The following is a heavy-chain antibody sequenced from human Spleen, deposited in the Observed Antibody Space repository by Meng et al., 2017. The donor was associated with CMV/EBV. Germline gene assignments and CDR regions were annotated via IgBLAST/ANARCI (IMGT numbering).Heavy chain of an antibody. V-gene: IGHV4-34*01. CDR1: GYY. J-gene: IGHJ5*02. CDR3: ARGRDTTSYFDFWSGYRNWFDP. CDR2: INHSGST. D-gene: IGHD3-3*01. Sequence: GYYWSWSRQPPGKGLEWIGEINHSGSTNYNPSLKSRVTISPDTSKNQFSLKLGSVTAADTAVYYCARGRDTTSYFDFWSGYRNWFDPWGHGTLVTVSS.